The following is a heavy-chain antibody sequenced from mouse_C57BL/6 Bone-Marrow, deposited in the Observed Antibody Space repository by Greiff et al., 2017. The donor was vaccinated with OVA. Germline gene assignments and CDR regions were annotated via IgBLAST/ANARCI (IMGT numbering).Heavy chain of an antibody. V-gene: IGHV3-5*01. Sequence: DVKLQESGPGLVKPSQTVFLTCTVTGISITTGNYRWSWIRQFPGNKLEWIGYIYYSGTITYNPSLTSRTTITRDTPKNQFFLEMNSLTAEDTATYYCARENYGYDGGYFDYWGQGTTLTVSS. CDR1: GISITTGNYR. CDR3: ARENYGYDGGYFDY. D-gene: IGHD2-2*01. J-gene: IGHJ2*01. CDR2: IYYSGTI.